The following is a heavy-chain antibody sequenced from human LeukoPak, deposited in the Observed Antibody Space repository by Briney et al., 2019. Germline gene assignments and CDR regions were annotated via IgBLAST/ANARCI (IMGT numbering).Heavy chain of an antibody. CDR2: IYYSGST. Sequence: SETLSLTCTVSGGSISSYYWSWLRQPPGKGLEWIGYIYYSGSTNYNPSLKSRVTISVDTSKNQFSLKLSSVTAADTAVYYCARDGFGYYGMDVWGQGTTVTVSS. CDR1: GGSISSYY. CDR3: ARDGFGYYGMDV. D-gene: IGHD3-3*01. J-gene: IGHJ6*02. V-gene: IGHV4-59*01.